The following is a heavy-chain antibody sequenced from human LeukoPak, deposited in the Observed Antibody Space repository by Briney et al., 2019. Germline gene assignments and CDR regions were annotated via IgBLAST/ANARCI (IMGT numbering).Heavy chain of an antibody. CDR3: ARHIGGGIEDMDV. CDR2: IYVTGT. D-gene: IGHD3-16*02. V-gene: IGHV4-59*08. CDR1: GGSIGTYY. J-gene: IGHJ6*03. Sequence: VKPSETLSLTCTVSGGSIGTYYWSWIRQSPGKGLEWIGYIYVTGTRYNPYLQSRVTISIDRSRNQFFLKMSSVTAADTAVYYCARHIGGGIEDMDVWGKGTKVIVSS.